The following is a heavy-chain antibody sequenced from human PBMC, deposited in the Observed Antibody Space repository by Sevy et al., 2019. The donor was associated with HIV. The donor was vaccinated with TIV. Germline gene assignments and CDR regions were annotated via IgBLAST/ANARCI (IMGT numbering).Heavy chain of an antibody. J-gene: IGHJ4*02. V-gene: IGHV4-39*01. CDR2: IYYNGYT. D-gene: IGHD4-17*01. CDR3: GRHAHGDYHTYFDY. Sequence: SETLSLTCTVSGGSISTNSYYWGWIRQPPGKGLELIGSIYYNGYTYYNPSLKSRVTISVDTSKNQFSLMLISVTAAHTAVYYCGRHAHGDYHTYFDYWGQGTPVTVSS. CDR1: GGSISTNSYY.